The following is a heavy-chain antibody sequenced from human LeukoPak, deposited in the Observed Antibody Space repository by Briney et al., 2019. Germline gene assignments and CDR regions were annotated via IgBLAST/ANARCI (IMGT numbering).Heavy chain of an antibody. V-gene: IGHV1-24*01. J-gene: IGHJ4*02. Sequence: GASVTVSCKVSGYSLSDLNIQWVRQAPGKGLECMGGFDPEQATTIYAQNFQGRLTMTEEISTDTVYMELSSLTSEDTAVYYCATRSGDFWSGFENWGQGTLVTVSS. CDR2: FDPEQATT. CDR1: GYSLSDLN. D-gene: IGHD3-3*01. CDR3: ATRSGDFWSGFEN.